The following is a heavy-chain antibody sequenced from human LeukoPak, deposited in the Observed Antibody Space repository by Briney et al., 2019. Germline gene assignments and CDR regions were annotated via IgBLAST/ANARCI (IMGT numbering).Heavy chain of an antibody. CDR1: GGTFNSYG. V-gene: IGHV1-69*01. CDR2: IIPIFATA. CDR3: ARGAPTLGQESAY. D-gene: IGHD1-26*01. J-gene: IGHJ4*02. Sequence: SVKVSRKASGGTFNSYGISWVRQAPGQGLEWMGGIIPIFATANYAQKFQGRVTITADESTSTAYMELSSLRSEDTAVYYCARGAPTLGQESAYWGQGTLVTVSS.